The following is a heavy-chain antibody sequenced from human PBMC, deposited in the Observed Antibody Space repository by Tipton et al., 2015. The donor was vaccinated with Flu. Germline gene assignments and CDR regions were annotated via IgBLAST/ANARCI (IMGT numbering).Heavy chain of an antibody. CDR2: INQDGSEK. D-gene: IGHD2-21*01. V-gene: IGHV3-7*01. Sequence: SLRLSCAASGFTFSTFWMHWVRQAPGKGLEWVANINQDGSEKYYVDSVKGRFTISRDNAKNSLYPQMNSLRGDDSAVYYCARQIGGGDCYWGQGTLVTVSS. CDR1: GFTFSTFW. CDR3: ARQIGGGDCY. J-gene: IGHJ4*02.